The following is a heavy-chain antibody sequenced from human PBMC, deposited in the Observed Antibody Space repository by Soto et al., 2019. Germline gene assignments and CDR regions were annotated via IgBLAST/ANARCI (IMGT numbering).Heavy chain of an antibody. CDR2: ISSNSDTI. Sequence: EVQLVESGGGLVQPGRSLRLSCVASGFTADDYAMHWVRQAPGKGLEWVSGISSNSDTIDYADSVKGRFTISRDNGKNSLFLQMNSLSPEDTALYYCAKDMKWGGMTTIHYFDSWGQGTLVTVSS. CDR1: GFTADDYA. D-gene: IGHD4-17*01. V-gene: IGHV3-9*02. CDR3: AKDMKWGGMTTIHYFDS. J-gene: IGHJ4*02.